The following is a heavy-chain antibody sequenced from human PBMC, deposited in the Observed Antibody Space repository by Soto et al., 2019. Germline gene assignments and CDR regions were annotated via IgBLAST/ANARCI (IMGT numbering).Heavy chain of an antibody. V-gene: IGHV3-21*06. D-gene: IGHD2-2*01. CDR3: ARSSTSGDV. CDR1: GFSFGSYV. J-gene: IGHJ6*02. Sequence: EVQLADSGGGLVKPGESLTLSCAASGFSFGSYVMNWVRQAPGKGLEWVSSISTSSGSRYYADSGRGRFTISRDNAKNSVYLQMNSLRVDDTAVYYCARSSTSGDVWGQGTTVTVSS. CDR2: ISTSSGSR.